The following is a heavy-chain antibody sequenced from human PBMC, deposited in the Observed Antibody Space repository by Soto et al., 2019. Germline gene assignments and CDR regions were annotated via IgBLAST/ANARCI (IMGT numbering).Heavy chain of an antibody. CDR2: IFYTGAT. CDR3: AREGRHSGGMRERWFVP. Sequence: QVQLQESGPGLVKPSQTLSLTCAVSGDSISSRSHYWNWIRRVPGKGLEFIGYIFYTGATYYNPSLRGGSSMSVDTSKNQFSLTLRSVTAADTAIYYCAREGRHSGGMRERWFVPWGQGTQGTVSS. CDR1: GDSISSRSHY. J-gene: IGHJ5*02. D-gene: IGHD3-10*01. V-gene: IGHV4-31*11.